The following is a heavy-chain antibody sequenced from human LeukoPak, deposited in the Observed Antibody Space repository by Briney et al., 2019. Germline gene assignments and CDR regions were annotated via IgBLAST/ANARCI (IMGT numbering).Heavy chain of an antibody. Sequence: ASVKVSCKASGGTFSSYAISWVRQAPGQGLEWMGGIFPIFGTANYAQKFQGRVTITADESTSTAYMELSSLRSEDTAVYYCARAAGFGELYDYWGQGTLVTVSS. V-gene: IGHV1-69*01. D-gene: IGHD3-10*01. CDR2: IFPIFGTA. CDR1: GGTFSSYA. CDR3: ARAAGFGELYDY. J-gene: IGHJ4*02.